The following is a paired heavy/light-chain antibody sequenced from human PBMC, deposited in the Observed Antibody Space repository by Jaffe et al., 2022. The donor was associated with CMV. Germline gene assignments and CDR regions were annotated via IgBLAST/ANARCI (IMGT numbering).Heavy chain of an antibody. CDR2: ISWNSGSI. D-gene: IGHD5-18*01. V-gene: IGHV3-9*01. CDR1: GFTFDDYA. Sequence: EVQLVESGGGLVQPGRSLRLSCAASGFTFDDYAMHWVRQAPGKGLEWVSGISWNSGSIGYADSVKGRFTISRDNAKNSLYLQMNSLRAEDTALYYCAKGIQLWELEGIQGPFDYWGQGTLVTVSS. CDR3: AKGIQLWELEGIQGPFDY. J-gene: IGHJ4*02.
Light chain of an antibody. CDR2: GAS. Sequence: EIVLTQSPGTLSLSPGERATLSCRASQSVSSSYLAWYQQKPGQAPRLLIYGASSRATGIPDRFSGSGSGTDFTLTISRLEPEDFAVYYCQQYGSSPLLTFGGGTKVEIK. J-gene: IGKJ4*01. CDR3: QQYGSSPLLT. CDR1: QSVSSSY. V-gene: IGKV3-20*01.